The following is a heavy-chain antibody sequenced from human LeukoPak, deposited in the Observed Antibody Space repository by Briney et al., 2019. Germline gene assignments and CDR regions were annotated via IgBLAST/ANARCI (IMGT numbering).Heavy chain of an antibody. CDR1: GFTFSSYW. V-gene: IGHV3-7*03. CDR3: ARESGEYQDYYFDY. CDR2: LKQDGSEK. J-gene: IGHJ4*02. D-gene: IGHD2-2*01. Sequence: SGGSLRLSCAASGFTFSSYWMSWVRQAPGKGLEWVANLKQDGSEKYYVDSVKGRFTISRDNAKNSLYLQMNSLRAEDTAVYYCARESGEYQDYYFDYWGQGTLVTVSS.